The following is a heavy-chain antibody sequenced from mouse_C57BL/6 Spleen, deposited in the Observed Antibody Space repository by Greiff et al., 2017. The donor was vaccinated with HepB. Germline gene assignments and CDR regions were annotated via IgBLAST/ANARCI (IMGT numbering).Heavy chain of an antibody. Sequence: QVQLQQPGTELVKPGASVKLSCKASGYTFTSYWMHWVKQRPGQGLEWIGNINPSNGGTNYNEKFKSKATLTVDKSSSTAYMQLSSLTSEDSAVYYCARSGGIYYYGSSYVPFAYWGQGTLVTVSA. CDR3: ARSGGIYYYGSSYVPFAY. D-gene: IGHD1-1*01. CDR1: GYTFTSYW. J-gene: IGHJ3*01. V-gene: IGHV1-53*01. CDR2: INPSNGGT.